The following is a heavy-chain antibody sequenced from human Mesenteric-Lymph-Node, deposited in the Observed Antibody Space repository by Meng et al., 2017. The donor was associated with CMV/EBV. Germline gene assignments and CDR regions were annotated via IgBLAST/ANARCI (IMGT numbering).Heavy chain of an antibody. J-gene: IGHJ6*02. V-gene: IGHV1-8*03. CDR1: GYTFTTHD. D-gene: IGHD2-2*01. Sequence: ASVKVSCKASGYTFTTHDINWVRQATGQGLEWMGWMNPTSGNTGYAQKFQDRVTITRNTSISTAYMELTSLRPEDTAVYYCARDRGYCSSTSCRGGYYYYYGMDVWGQGTTVTVSS. CDR2: MNPTSGNT. CDR3: ARDRGYCSSTSCRGGYYYYYGMDV.